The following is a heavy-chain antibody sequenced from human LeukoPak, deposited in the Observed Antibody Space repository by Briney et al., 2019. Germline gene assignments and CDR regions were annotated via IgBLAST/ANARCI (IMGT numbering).Heavy chain of an antibody. Sequence: AGSLRLSCAASGFTFSSYEMNWVRQAPGKGLEWVSYISSSGSTIYYADSVKGRFTISRDNAKNSLYLQMNSLRAEDTAVYYCAREGYGFYDYWGQGTLVTVSS. CDR2: ISSSGSTI. D-gene: IGHD5-18*01. V-gene: IGHV3-48*03. J-gene: IGHJ4*02. CDR1: GFTFSSYE. CDR3: AREGYGFYDY.